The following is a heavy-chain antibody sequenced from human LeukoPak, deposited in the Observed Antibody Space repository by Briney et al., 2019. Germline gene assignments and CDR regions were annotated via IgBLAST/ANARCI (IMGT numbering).Heavy chain of an antibody. CDR2: ISSSSSYI. J-gene: IGHJ4*02. CDR3: ATLHTLDFDY. D-gene: IGHD5-18*01. V-gene: IGHV3-21*01. CDR1: GFTFSSYS. Sequence: PGGSLRLSCAASGFTFSSYSMNWVRQAPGKGLEWVSSISSSSSYIYYADSVKGRFTISRDNAKNSLYLQMNSLRAEDTAVYHCATLHTLDFDYWGQGTLVTVSS.